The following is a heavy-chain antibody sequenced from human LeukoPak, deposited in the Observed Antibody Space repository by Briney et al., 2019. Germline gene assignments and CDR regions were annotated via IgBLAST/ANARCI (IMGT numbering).Heavy chain of an antibody. V-gene: IGHV3-9*01. J-gene: IGHJ6*02. CDR2: ISWNSGSI. D-gene: IGHD4-11*01. Sequence: PGRSLRLSCAASGFTFDDYAMHWVRQAPGKGLEWVSGISWNSGSIGYADSVKGRFTISRDNAKNSLYLQMNSLRAEDTALYYCAKSNYGYYYYGMDVWGRGTTVTVSS. CDR3: AKSNYGYYYYGMDV. CDR1: GFTFDDYA.